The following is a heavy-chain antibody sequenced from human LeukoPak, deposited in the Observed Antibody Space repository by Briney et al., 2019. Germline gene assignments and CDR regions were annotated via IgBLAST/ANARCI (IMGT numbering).Heavy chain of an antibody. CDR3: ARDTPAMVYFDY. V-gene: IGHV4-39*07. J-gene: IGHJ4*02. Sequence: PSETLSLTCTVSGGSISGSSYYWGWIRQPPGKGLEWIGSIYYSGSTYYNPSLKSRVTISVDTSKNQFSLKLSSVTAADTAVYYCARDTPAMVYFDYWGQGTLVTVSS. CDR2: IYYSGST. D-gene: IGHD5-18*01. CDR1: GGSISGSSYY.